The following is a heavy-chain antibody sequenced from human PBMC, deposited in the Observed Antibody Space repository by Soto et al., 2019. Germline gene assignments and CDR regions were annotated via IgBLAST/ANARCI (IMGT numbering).Heavy chain of an antibody. J-gene: IGHJ4*02. CDR2: IIPIFGTA. D-gene: IGHD3-10*01. Sequence: GASVKVSCKASGGTFSSYAISWVRQAPGQGLEWMGGIIPIFGTANYAQKFQGRVTITADKSTSTAYMELSSLRSEDTAVYYCATPTPLRGAMITNINFDVWGQGTPVTVSS. CDR3: ATPTPLRGAMITNINFDV. CDR1: GGTFSSYA. V-gene: IGHV1-69*06.